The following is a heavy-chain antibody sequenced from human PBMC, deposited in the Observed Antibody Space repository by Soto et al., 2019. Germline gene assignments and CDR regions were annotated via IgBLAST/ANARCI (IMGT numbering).Heavy chain of an antibody. J-gene: IGHJ4*02. Sequence: PSETLSLTCAVYGGSFTGYYWSWIRQPPGKGLEWIGEINHSGFTNYNPSLTGRVTISLDTSKSQFSLKLSSLTAADTAFYFCARGHGRFAHWGQGTLVTVSS. CDR3: ARGHGRFAH. CDR1: GGSFTGYY. V-gene: IGHV4-34*01. CDR2: INHSGFT.